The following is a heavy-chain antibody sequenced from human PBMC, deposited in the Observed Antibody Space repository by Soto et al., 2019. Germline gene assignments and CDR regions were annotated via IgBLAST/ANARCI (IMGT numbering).Heavy chain of an antibody. D-gene: IGHD1-20*01. J-gene: IGHJ5*02. V-gene: IGHV4-39*01. CDR3: TRRYNWNDNYSDP. CDR1: GASISVHSYY. CDR2: SYYSGTT. Sequence: AETLSLTCTVSGASISVHSYYWTWIRQPPGKGLEWIGSSYYSGTTYFNPSLKSRATISVDTSKNQFSLRLTSVTAADTAIYYCTRRYNWNDNYSDPWGPGALVTVSS.